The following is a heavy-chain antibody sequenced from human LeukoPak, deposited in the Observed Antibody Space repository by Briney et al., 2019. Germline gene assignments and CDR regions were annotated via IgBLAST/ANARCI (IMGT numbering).Heavy chain of an antibody. D-gene: IGHD6-13*01. Sequence: GGSLRLSCAASGFTFSSYAMSWVRQAPGKGLEWVSAISGSGGSTYYADSVKGRFTISRDNSKNTLYLQMNSLRAEDTAVYYCAKVGSPYSSLGWFDPWGQGTLVTVSS. V-gene: IGHV3-23*01. CDR2: ISGSGGST. CDR1: GFTFSSYA. J-gene: IGHJ5*02. CDR3: AKVGSPYSSLGWFDP.